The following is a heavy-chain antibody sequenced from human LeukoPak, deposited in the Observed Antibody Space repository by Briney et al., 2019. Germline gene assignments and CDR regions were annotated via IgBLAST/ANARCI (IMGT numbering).Heavy chain of an antibody. J-gene: IGHJ4*02. Sequence: GESLQISCQGSGYSFTSYWIGWVRQMPGKGLEWMGIIYPGDSDTRYSPSFQGQVTISADKSISTAYLQWSSLKASDTAMYYCARLDNWGSYKTPTIDYWGQGTLVTVSS. CDR2: IYPGDSDT. D-gene: IGHD3-16*01. CDR1: GYSFTSYW. V-gene: IGHV5-51*01. CDR3: ARLDNWGSYKTPTIDY.